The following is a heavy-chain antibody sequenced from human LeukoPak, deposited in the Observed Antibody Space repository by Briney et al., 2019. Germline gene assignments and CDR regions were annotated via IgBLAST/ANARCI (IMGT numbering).Heavy chain of an antibody. Sequence: PGGSLRLSCAASGFIFSNYAINWVRQAPGKGLEWVSGIIDTGGSAHYADSVKGRFTISRDNSKNTVYLEMNSLRADDTAVYYCAKDPYDNSGHDQGANWGQGTLVTVSS. CDR2: IIDTGGSA. V-gene: IGHV3-23*01. CDR3: AKDPYDNSGHDQGAN. CDR1: GFIFSNYA. D-gene: IGHD3-22*01. J-gene: IGHJ4*02.